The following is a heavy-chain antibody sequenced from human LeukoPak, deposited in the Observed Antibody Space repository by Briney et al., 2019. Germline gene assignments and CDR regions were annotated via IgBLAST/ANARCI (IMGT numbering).Heavy chain of an antibody. V-gene: IGHV4-34*01. D-gene: IGHD6-13*01. Sequence: SETLSLTCAVYGGSFSGYYWSWIRQPPGKGLEWIGEINHSGSTNYNPSLKSRVTMSVDTSRNQFSLKLSSVTAADTAVYYCARELKQQLVRGWFDPWGQGTLVTVSS. CDR2: INHSGST. J-gene: IGHJ5*02. CDR3: ARELKQQLVRGWFDP. CDR1: GGSFSGYY.